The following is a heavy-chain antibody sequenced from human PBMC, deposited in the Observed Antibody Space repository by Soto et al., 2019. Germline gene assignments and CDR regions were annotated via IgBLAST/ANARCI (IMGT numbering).Heavy chain of an antibody. CDR1: GGSISSSSYY. Sequence: KASETLSLTCTVSGGSISSSSYYWGWIRQPPGKGLEWIGSIYYSGSTYYNPSLKSRVTISVDTSENQFSLKLSSVTAADTAVYYCARGAHDYGDYVVRRSGWFDPWGQGTLVTVSS. CDR2: IYYSGST. D-gene: IGHD4-17*01. CDR3: ARGAHDYGDYVVRRSGWFDP. J-gene: IGHJ5*02. V-gene: IGHV4-39*01.